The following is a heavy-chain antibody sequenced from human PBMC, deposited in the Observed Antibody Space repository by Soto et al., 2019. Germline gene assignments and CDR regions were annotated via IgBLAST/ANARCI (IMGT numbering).Heavy chain of an antibody. J-gene: IGHJ4*02. D-gene: IGHD3-16*02. CDR1: GFTFSVYS. V-gene: IGHV3-30*04. CDR2: IVYDGTNK. CDR3: AIERGSGNYRSAYFDF. Sequence: HVQLVESGGGVVQPGRSLRLSCAVSGFTFSVYSMHWVRQAPGKGLEWLATIVYDGTNKYYGDSVKGRFTISRDNSTSTLYLQMSGLRAEDTAVYYCAIERGSGNYRSAYFDFWGQGTLVSVSS.